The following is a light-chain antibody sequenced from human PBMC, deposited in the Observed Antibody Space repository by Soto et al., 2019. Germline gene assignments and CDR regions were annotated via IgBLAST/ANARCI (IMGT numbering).Light chain of an antibody. CDR3: SSYTTAFFYV. J-gene: IGLJ1*01. CDR2: AVS. CDR1: SSDVGLYDY. V-gene: IGLV2-14*01. Sequence: QSVLTQPASVSGSPGQSITISCTGTSSDVGLYDYVSWYQQHPGKAPQLMIYAVSNRPSGVSNRFSASKSGNTASLFISGLQAEDEADYYCSSYTTAFFYVFGTGTKVTVL.